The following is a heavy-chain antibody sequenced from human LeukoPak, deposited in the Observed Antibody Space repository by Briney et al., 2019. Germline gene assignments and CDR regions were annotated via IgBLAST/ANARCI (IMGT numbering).Heavy chain of an antibody. Sequence: PGRSLRLSCTASGFTCGDYAMSWVRQAPGKGLEWVGFIRSKAYGGTTEYAASVKGRFTISRDDSKSIAYLQMNSLKTEDAAVYYCTRVTGIQLWPLSGVDYWGQGTLVTVSS. V-gene: IGHV3-49*04. CDR1: GFTCGDYA. J-gene: IGHJ4*02. CDR2: IRSKAYGGTT. CDR3: TRVTGIQLWPLSGVDY. D-gene: IGHD5-18*01.